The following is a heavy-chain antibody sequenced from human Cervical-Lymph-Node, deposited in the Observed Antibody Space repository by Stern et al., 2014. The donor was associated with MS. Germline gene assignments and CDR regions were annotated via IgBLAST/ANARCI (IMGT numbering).Heavy chain of an antibody. Sequence: QMQLVQSGGGLVKPGGSLRLSCAVSGFTFSDYYMTWIRQAPGKGLEWVSYISGSSSYTNYVDSVKGRFTVSRDNAKKSLYLQMNSLRAEDTAIYYCARSGYYPKHWFDPWGQGTLVTVSS. CDR2: ISGSSSYT. D-gene: IGHD2-8*01. V-gene: IGHV3-11*05. J-gene: IGHJ5*02. CDR3: ARSGYYPKHWFDP. CDR1: GFTFSDYY.